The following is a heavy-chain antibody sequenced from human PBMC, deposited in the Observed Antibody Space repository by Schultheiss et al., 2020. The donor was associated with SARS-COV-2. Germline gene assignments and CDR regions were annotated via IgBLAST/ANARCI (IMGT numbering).Heavy chain of an antibody. CDR2: IDPSDSYT. CDR3: ARGLYDSSGYSDLYAFDP. D-gene: IGHD3-22*01. Sequence: GGSLRLSCKGSGYSFTSYWIGWVRQMPGKGLEWMGRIDPSDSYTNYSPSFQGHVTISADKSISTAYLQWSSLKASDTAIYYCARGLYDSSGYSDLYAFDPWGQGTLVTVSS. CDR1: GYSFTSYW. J-gene: IGHJ5*02. V-gene: IGHV5-10-1*01.